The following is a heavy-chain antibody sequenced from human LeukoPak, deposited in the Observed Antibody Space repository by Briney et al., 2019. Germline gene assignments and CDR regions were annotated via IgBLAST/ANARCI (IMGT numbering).Heavy chain of an antibody. CDR3: ARARHYYGSGNYYYYMDV. J-gene: IGHJ6*03. Sequence: SETLSLTCTVSGYSISSSYYWSWIRQPPGKGLEWIGYIYYSGSTNYNPSLKSRVTISVDTSKNQFSLKLSSVTAADTAVYYCARARHYYGSGNYYYYMDVWGKGTTVTISS. D-gene: IGHD3-10*01. V-gene: IGHV4-61*01. CDR1: GYSISSSYY. CDR2: IYYSGST.